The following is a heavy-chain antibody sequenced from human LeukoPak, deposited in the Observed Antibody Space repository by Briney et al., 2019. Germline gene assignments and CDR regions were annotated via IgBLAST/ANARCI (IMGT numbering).Heavy chain of an antibody. D-gene: IGHD6-13*01. CDR3: ARGLIAAAGTNAFDY. J-gene: IGHJ4*02. V-gene: IGHV4-31*03. Sequence: KPSETLSLTCTVSGGSISSGGYYWSWIRQHPGKSLEWIGYIYYSGSTYYNPSLKSRVTISVDTSKNQFSLKLSSVTAADTAVYYCARGLIAAAGTNAFDYWGQGTLVTVSS. CDR1: GGSISSGGYY. CDR2: IYYSGST.